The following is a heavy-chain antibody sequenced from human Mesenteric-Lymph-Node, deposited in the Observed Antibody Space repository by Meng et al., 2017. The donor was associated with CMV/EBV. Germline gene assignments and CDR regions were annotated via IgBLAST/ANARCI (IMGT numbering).Heavy chain of an antibody. CDR1: GGSVSSGSYY. D-gene: IGHD3-10*01. CDR2: ISYSGST. CDR3: AREARDPMVANWFDP. Sequence: GSLRLSCTVSGGSVSSGSYYWSWIRQPPGKRLEWIGYISYSGSTNYNLSLKSRVTISVDTYKNQFSLKLSSVTAADTAVYYCAREARDPMVANWFDPWGQGTLVTVSS. J-gene: IGHJ5*02. V-gene: IGHV4-61*01.